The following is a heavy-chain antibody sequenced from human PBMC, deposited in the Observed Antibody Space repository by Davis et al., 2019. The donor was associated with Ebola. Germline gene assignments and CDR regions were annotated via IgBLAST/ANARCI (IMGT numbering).Heavy chain of an antibody. CDR1: GFTFRSYS. CDR2: ISISSNYI. V-gene: IGHV3-21*01. Sequence: PGGSLRLSCAASGFTFRSYSMNWVRQAPGKGLEWVSSISISSNYIYYADSVKGRFTISRDNAKNSLYLQMNSLRAGDTAMYYCARAYDFWSGSGYEGLDYWGQGTLVTVSS. J-gene: IGHJ4*02. D-gene: IGHD3-3*01. CDR3: ARAYDFWSGSGYEGLDY.